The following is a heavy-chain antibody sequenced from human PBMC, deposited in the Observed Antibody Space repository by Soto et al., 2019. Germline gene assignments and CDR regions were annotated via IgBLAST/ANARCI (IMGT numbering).Heavy chain of an antibody. CDR2: ISGSGGNA. CDR3: AKDGASGSYPPYYYFGMDV. V-gene: IGHV3-23*01. D-gene: IGHD1-26*01. J-gene: IGHJ6*02. Sequence: GGSLRLSSAASGFTFSSYAMSWVRQAPGKGLEWVSTISGSGGNAYYADSVKGRFSISRDNSKNTLRLQMNSLRADDTAVYYCAKDGASGSYPPYYYFGMDVWGQGTTVTVSS. CDR1: GFTFSSYA.